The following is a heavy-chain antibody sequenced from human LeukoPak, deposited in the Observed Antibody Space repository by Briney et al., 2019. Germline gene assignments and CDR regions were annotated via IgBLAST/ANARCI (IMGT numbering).Heavy chain of an antibody. CDR3: ARDLLPGYFDRNDY. V-gene: IGHV1-2*02. CDR2: INPNSGGT. J-gene: IGHJ4*02. CDR1: GYTFTGYY. Sequence: ASVKVSCKAPGYTFTGYYMHWVRQAPGQGLEWMGWINPNSGGTNYAQKFQGRVTMTRDTSISTAYMELSRLRSDDTAVYYCARDLLPGYFDRNDYWGQGTLVTVSS. D-gene: IGHD3-9*01.